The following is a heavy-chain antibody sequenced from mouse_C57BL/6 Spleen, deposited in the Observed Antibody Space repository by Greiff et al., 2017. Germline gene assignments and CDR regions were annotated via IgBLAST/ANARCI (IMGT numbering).Heavy chain of an antibody. V-gene: IGHV1-64*01. D-gene: IGHD2-5*01. CDR3: ARSEGVTIPRYYFDY. CDR1: GYTFTSYW. Sequence: QVQLKQPGAELVKPGASVKLSCKASGYTFTSYWMHWVKQRPGQGLEWIGMIHPNSGSTNYNEKFKSKATLTVDKSSSTAYMQLSSLTSEDSAVYYCARSEGVTIPRYYFDYWGQGTTLTVSS. J-gene: IGHJ2*01. CDR2: IHPNSGST.